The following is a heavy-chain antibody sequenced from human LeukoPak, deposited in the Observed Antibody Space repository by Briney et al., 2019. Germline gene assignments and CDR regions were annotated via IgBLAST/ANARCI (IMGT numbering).Heavy chain of an antibody. CDR3: AKDLLYSSSWSTDY. CDR2: ISSSSSYI. J-gene: IGHJ4*02. CDR1: GFTFSGFG. V-gene: IGHV3-21*01. D-gene: IGHD6-13*01. Sequence: PGGSLRLSCAASGFTFSGFGMHWVRQAPGKGLEWVSSISSSSSYIYYADSVKGRFTISRDNAKDSLYLQMNSLRAEDTAVYYCAKDLLYSSSWSTDYWGQGTLVTVSS.